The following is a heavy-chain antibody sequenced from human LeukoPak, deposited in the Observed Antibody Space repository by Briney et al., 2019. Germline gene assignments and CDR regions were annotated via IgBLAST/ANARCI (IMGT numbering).Heavy chain of an antibody. J-gene: IGHJ4*02. CDR1: GYTFTGYY. CDR3: ARDSVRDIDFYGSGSYSDY. V-gene: IGHV1-2*02. CDR2: INPNSGGT. Sequence: ASVKVSCKASGYTFTGYYTHWVRQAPGQGLEWMGWINPNSGGTNSAHRLQGRVTMTTDTSTTTAYMELRSLRSDDTAVYYCARDSVRDIDFYGSGSYSDYWGQGTLVTVSS. D-gene: IGHD3-10*01.